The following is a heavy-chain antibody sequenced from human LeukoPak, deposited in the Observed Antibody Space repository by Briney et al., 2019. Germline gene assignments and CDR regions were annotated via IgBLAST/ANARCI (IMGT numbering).Heavy chain of an antibody. J-gene: IGHJ2*01. Sequence: PPGGSLRLSCAASGFTFSSYGMHWVRQAPGKGLEWVAVISYDGSNKYYADSVKGRFTISRDNSKNTLYLQMNSLRAEDTAVYYCAKGLSYNYDSRSYPYFDLWGRGTLVTVSS. CDR3: AKGLSYNYDSRSYPYFDL. V-gene: IGHV3-30*18. D-gene: IGHD3-22*01. CDR1: GFTFSSYG. CDR2: ISYDGSNK.